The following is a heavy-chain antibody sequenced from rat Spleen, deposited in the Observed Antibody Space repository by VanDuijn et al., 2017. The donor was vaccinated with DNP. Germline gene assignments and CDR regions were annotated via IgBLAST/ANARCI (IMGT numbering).Heavy chain of an antibody. D-gene: IGHD1-3*01. CDR2: IWNTGGT. CDR3: ASTLVNYGTYGYYAMDA. J-gene: IGHJ4*01. V-gene: IGHV2-41*01. Sequence: QVQLKESGPGLVQPSQTLSLTCTVAGFSLISYNVHWVRQPPGKDLEWMVVIWNTGGTRYNSALKSRLTIIKDTSKSQVFLKMNSLQTEDTATYYCASTLVNYGTYGYYAMDAWGQGTSVTVSS. CDR1: GFSLISYN.